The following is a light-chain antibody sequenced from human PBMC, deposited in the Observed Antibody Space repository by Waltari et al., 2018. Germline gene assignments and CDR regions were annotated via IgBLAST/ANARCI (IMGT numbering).Light chain of an antibody. CDR1: SSDVGRFTS. CDR2: EVE. V-gene: IGLV2-23*02. Sequence: QSALTQPSSVSGSPGQSITISCTATSSDVGRFTSLSSYPLLPGTAPTLLIYEVEKRPSGVSDRFSGSKSGNTASLTISGLQTEDEADYYCCSYAGSRSVFGSGTKVTVL. CDR3: CSYAGSRSV. J-gene: IGLJ1*01.